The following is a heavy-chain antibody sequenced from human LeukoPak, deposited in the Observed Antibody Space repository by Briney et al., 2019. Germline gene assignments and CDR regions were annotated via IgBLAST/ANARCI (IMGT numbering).Heavy chain of an antibody. CDR1: GFSFSRYG. CDR2: ISGSGDTT. Sequence: GGSLRLSCAASGFSFSRYGMSWVRQAPGKGLEWVSAISGSGDTTYCADSVKGRFTISRDNSKNTLYLQMNSLRAADTAIYYCASPGIAVAVGPWGQGTLVIVSS. D-gene: IGHD6-19*01. J-gene: IGHJ5*02. CDR3: ASPGIAVAVGP. V-gene: IGHV3-23*01.